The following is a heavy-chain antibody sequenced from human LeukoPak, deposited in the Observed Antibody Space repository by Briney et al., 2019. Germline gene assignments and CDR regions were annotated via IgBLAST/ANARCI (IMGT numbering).Heavy chain of an antibody. CDR2: ISSSSSII. Sequence: PGGSLRLSCAASGFTFNNYDMNWVRQAPGKGLEWVSYISSSSSIIYYADSVKGRFTISRDTAKNSLYLQMNSLRAEDTVVYYCARSIDIDYWGQGTLVTVSS. CDR1: GFTFNNYD. J-gene: IGHJ4*02. V-gene: IGHV3-48*01. D-gene: IGHD2-21*01. CDR3: ARSIDIDY.